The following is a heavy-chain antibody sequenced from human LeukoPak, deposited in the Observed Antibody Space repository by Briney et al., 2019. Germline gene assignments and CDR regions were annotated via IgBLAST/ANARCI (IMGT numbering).Heavy chain of an antibody. CDR3: AKRIAGSRGFDY. V-gene: IGHV3-23*01. J-gene: IGHJ4*02. CDR1: GFTFSDHH. D-gene: IGHD6-13*01. CDR2: VTGSGGST. Sequence: PGGSLRLSCAASGFTFSDHHMDWVRQAPGKGLEWVSAVTGSGGSTYYADSVKGRFTISRDNSKNMLYLQMNSLRADDTAVYYCAKRIAGSRGFDYWGQGTLVTVSS.